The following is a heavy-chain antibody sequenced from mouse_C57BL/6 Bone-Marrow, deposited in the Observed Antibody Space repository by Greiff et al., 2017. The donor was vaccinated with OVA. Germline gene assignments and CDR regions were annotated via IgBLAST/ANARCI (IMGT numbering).Heavy chain of an antibody. Sequence: EVKLQESGPELVKPGASVKIPCKASGYTFTDYNMDWVKQSHGKSLEWIGDINPNNGGTIYNQKFKSKATLTVDKSSSTAYMELRSLTSEDTAVYYCARPHYDYDERTWFAYWGQGTLVTVSA. D-gene: IGHD2-4*01. CDR3: ARPHYDYDERTWFAY. J-gene: IGHJ3*01. CDR1: GYTFTDYN. CDR2: INPNNGGT. V-gene: IGHV1-18*01.